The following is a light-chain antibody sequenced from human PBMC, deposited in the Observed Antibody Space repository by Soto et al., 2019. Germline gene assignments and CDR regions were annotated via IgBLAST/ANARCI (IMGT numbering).Light chain of an antibody. Sequence: EIVLTQSPATLSLSPGEKATPPSRASQRVSGYLLWYHQKLGQAPRLLIYDASNRATGIPARFSGSGSGTDFTLTISSLEPEDFAVYYCQQRSTWPLTFGAGTKVEIK. CDR3: QQRSTWPLT. J-gene: IGKJ4*01. V-gene: IGKV3-11*01. CDR1: QRVSGY. CDR2: DAS.